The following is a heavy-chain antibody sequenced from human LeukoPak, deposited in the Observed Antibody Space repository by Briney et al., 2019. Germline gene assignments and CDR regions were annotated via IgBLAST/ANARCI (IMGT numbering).Heavy chain of an antibody. CDR2: IRYDGSNK. J-gene: IGHJ4*02. D-gene: IGHD5-24*01. CDR3: AKDRGDGYPTHFDY. Sequence: GGSLRLSCAASGLTFSRYAMHWVRQAPGKGLEWAAFIRYDGSNKYYADSVKGRFTISRDNSKNTLYLQMNSLRPEDTAVYYCAKDRGDGYPTHFDYWGQGTLVTVSS. V-gene: IGHV3-30*02. CDR1: GLTFSRYA.